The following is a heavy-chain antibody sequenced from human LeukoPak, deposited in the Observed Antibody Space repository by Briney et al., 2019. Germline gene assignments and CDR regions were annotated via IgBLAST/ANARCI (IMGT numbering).Heavy chain of an antibody. D-gene: IGHD6-19*01. CDR2: INTDGTVT. Sequence: TGGSLRLSCAASGFTFSKYWMLWVRQAPGKGLESVSRINTDGTVTTYADSVKGRFTVSRDNADNTMFLQMNSVRDGDPAVYYCATKQWLAPPPDSWGQGTPVTVSS. V-gene: IGHV3-74*01. CDR1: GFTFSKYW. CDR3: ATKQWLAPPPDS. J-gene: IGHJ4*02.